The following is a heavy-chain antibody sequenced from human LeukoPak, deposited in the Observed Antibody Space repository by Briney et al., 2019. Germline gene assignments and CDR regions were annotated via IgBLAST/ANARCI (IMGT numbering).Heavy chain of an antibody. Sequence: GGSLRLSCAASGFTFSSYSMNRVRQAQGQWLEWVSAITSSSSYIYYADSVKGRFTISRDNAKNSLYLQMNSLRAEDTAVYYCARDPPLCRGGSCYFDYWGQGTLVTVSS. CDR2: ITSSSSYI. J-gene: IGHJ4*02. CDR1: GFTFSSYS. D-gene: IGHD2-15*01. V-gene: IGHV3-21*01. CDR3: ARDPPLCRGGSCYFDY.